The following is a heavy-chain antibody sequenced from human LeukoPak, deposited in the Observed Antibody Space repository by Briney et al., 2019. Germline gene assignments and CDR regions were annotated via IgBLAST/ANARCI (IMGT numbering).Heavy chain of an antibody. CDR1: GFTVSSNY. Sequence: PGGSLRLSCAASGFTVSSNYMSWVRQAPGKGLEWVSIIYSGGSTFYADSVKGRFTISRDNAKNSLYLQMNSLRAEDTAVYYCARSPATFDWFDPWGQGTLVTVSS. D-gene: IGHD5-24*01. CDR3: ARSPATFDWFDP. J-gene: IGHJ5*02. V-gene: IGHV3-53*01. CDR2: IYSGGST.